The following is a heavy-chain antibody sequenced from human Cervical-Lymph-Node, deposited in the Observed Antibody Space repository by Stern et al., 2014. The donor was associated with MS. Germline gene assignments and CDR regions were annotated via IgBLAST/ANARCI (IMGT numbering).Heavy chain of an antibody. Sequence: EVQLVESGAEAKKPGESLKISCKASGYGFINYWIGWVRQMPGKGPEWMGIIFPGDSDSRYSPSFQGQVTFSVDKSISTAYLQWSSLKASDTAMYYCARTKASGGLDVFDIWGQGTMVTVSS. J-gene: IGHJ3*02. D-gene: IGHD2-15*01. CDR2: IFPGDSDS. CDR3: ARTKASGGLDVFDI. V-gene: IGHV5-51*03. CDR1: GYGFINYW.